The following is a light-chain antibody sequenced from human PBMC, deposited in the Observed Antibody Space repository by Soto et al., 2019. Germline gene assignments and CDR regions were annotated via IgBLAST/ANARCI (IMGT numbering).Light chain of an antibody. Sequence: NFMLTQPHSVSESPGKTITISCTRSSGSIASNYVQSYQQRPGSAPTTVIYEDNQRPSGVPDRFSGAIDTSSNSAPLTISGLKNEDEDDYYCQSYDSFNWVFGGGTKLTVL. CDR2: EDN. CDR3: QSYDSFNWV. J-gene: IGLJ3*02. CDR1: SGSIASNY. V-gene: IGLV6-57*04.